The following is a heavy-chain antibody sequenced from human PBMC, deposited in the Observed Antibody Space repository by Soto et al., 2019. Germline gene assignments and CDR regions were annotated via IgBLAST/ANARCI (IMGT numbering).Heavy chain of an antibody. V-gene: IGHV1-2*04. CDR2: INPNSGGT. J-gene: IGHJ4*02. CDR3: ARDMGREYSSSSRFDY. CDR1: GYTFTGYY. Sequence: ASVKVSCKASGYTFTGYYMHWVRQAPGQGLEWMGWINPNSGGTNYAQKFQGWVTMTRDTSISTAYMELSRLRSDDTAVYYCARDMGREYSSSSRFDYWGQGTLVTVSS. D-gene: IGHD6-6*01.